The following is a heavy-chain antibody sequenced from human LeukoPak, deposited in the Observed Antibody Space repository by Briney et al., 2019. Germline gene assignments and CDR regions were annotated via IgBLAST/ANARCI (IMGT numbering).Heavy chain of an antibody. CDR3: ARESSAGDRYNWFDP. V-gene: IGHV1-46*01. CDR1: GYTFTSYY. Sequence: ASLTVSCKASGYTFTSYYMHRVRQAPGQGLERMGIINPSGGSTSYAQKFQGRVTMTRDTSTSTVYMELSSLRSEDTAVYYCARESSAGDRYNWFDPWGQGTLVTASS. D-gene: IGHD7-27*01. J-gene: IGHJ5*02. CDR2: INPSGGST.